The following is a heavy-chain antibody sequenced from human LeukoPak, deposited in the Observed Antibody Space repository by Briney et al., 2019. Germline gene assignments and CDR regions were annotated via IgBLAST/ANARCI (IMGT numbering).Heavy chain of an antibody. CDR3: ATLHSSSWEYFQH. D-gene: IGHD6-13*01. Sequence: PGGSLRLSCAASGFTVSSNYMSWVRQAPGKGLEWVSVIYSGDSTYYADSVKGRFTISRDNSKNTVYLQMNSLRAEDTAVYYCATLHSSSWEYFQHWGQGTLVTVSS. J-gene: IGHJ1*01. CDR2: IYSGDST. V-gene: IGHV3-66*01. CDR1: GFTVSSNY.